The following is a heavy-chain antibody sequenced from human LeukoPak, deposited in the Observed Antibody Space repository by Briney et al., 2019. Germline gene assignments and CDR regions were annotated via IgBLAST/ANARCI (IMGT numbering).Heavy chain of an antibody. CDR2: INPNSGGT. CDR1: GYTFTGYY. CDR3: AREIRADIVATDRYNWFDP. D-gene: IGHD5-12*01. V-gene: IGHV1-2*02. Sequence: ASVKVSCKASGYTFTGYYMHWVRQAPGQGLEWMGWINPNSGGTNYAKKFQGRVAMTRDTSISTAYMELNRLRSDDTAVYYCAREIRADIVATDRYNWFDPWGQGTLVTVSS. J-gene: IGHJ5*02.